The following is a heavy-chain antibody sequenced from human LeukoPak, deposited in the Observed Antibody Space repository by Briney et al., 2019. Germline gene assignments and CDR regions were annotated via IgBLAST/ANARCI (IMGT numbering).Heavy chain of an antibody. V-gene: IGHV3-7*01. Sequence: GGSLRLSCAASGFTFSSYWMSWVRQAPGKGLEWVANIKQDGSEKYYVDSVKGRFTISRDNAKNSLYLQMNSLRAEDTAVYYCARSGIYDTLTGYYYFDYWGQGTLVTVSS. J-gene: IGHJ4*02. CDR1: GFTFSSYW. CDR2: IKQDGSEK. CDR3: ARSGIYDTLTGYYYFDY. D-gene: IGHD3-9*01.